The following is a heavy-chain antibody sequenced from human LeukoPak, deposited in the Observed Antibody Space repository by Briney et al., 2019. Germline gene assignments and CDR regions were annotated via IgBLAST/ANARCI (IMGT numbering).Heavy chain of an antibody. CDR3: AKGSGTAEEF. J-gene: IGHJ4*02. CDR2: ISYDGSNK. V-gene: IGHV3-30*18. CDR1: GFTFSSYG. Sequence: GGSLRLSCAASGFTFSSYGMHWVRQAPGKGLEWVAVISYDGSNKYYADSVKGRFTISRDNSKNTLYLQMDSLRADDTAVYYCAKGSGTAEEFWGQGTLVTVSS. D-gene: IGHD6-25*01.